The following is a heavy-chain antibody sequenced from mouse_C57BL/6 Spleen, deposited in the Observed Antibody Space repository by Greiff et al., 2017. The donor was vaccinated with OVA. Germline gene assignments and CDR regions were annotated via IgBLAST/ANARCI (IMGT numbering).Heavy chain of an antibody. D-gene: IGHD2-3*01. J-gene: IGHJ4*01. V-gene: IGHV1-52*01. CDR2: IEPSDSET. CDR1: GYTFTSYW. Sequence: QVQLQQPGAELVRPGSSVKLSCKASGYTFTSYWMHWVKQRPIQGLEWIGNIEPSDSETHYNQKVKDKATLTVDKSSSTAYMHLSSLTSEDSAVYYCAWLLPHDYAMDYWGQGTSVTVSS. CDR3: AWLLPHDYAMDY.